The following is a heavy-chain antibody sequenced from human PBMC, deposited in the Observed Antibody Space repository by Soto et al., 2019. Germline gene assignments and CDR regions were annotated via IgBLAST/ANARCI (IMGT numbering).Heavy chain of an antibody. CDR2: IIPVFDTT. V-gene: IGHV1-69*01. CDR3: ARGLPDQQLVLTYYYYYGIDV. J-gene: IGHJ6*02. CDR1: GGTFSTYG. D-gene: IGHD6-13*01. Sequence: QVQLVQSGAEVKKPGSSVKVSCKAPGGTFSTYGIIWVRQAPGHGPEWLGGIIPVFDTTNYAQKFQGRVTIPEDASTTTSYMELSRLTTDDTAVYYCARGLPDQQLVLTYYYYYGIDVWGQGTTVIVSS.